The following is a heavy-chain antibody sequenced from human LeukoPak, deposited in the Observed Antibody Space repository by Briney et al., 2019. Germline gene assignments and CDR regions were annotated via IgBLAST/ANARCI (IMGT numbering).Heavy chain of an antibody. D-gene: IGHD3-10*01. J-gene: IGHJ4*02. CDR1: GFTFSSYG. CDR2: ISGSGGST. V-gene: IGHV3-23*01. Sequence: PGGSLRLSCAASGFTFSSYGMSWVRQAPGKGLEWVSAISGSGGSTYYADSVKGRFTISRDNSKNTLYLQMNSLRAEDTAVYYCAKAPTYYYGSGSYSVLAYWGQGTLVTVSS. CDR3: AKAPTYYYGSGSYSVLAY.